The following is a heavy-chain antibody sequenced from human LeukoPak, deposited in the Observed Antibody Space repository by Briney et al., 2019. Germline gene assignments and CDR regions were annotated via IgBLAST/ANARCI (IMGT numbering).Heavy chain of an antibody. CDR2: IIPIFGTA. D-gene: IGHD2-2*01. Sequence: GSSVRVSCKASGGTFSSYAISWVRQAPGQGLEWMGGIIPIFGTANYAQKFQGRVTITADKSTSTAYMELSSLRSEETAVYYCARDNIVVVPAAMGNYYYYGMDVWGKGTTVTVSS. CDR3: ARDNIVVVPAAMGNYYYYGMDV. CDR1: GGTFSSYA. V-gene: IGHV1-69*06. J-gene: IGHJ6*04.